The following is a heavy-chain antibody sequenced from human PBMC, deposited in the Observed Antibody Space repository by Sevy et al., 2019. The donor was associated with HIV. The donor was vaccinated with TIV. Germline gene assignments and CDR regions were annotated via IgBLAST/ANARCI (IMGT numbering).Heavy chain of an antibody. CDR2: FDPEDGET. D-gene: IGHD3-22*01. J-gene: IGHJ4*02. CDR3: AKTKDYYDGSGYPFDD. V-gene: IGHV1-24*01. Sequence: ASVKVSCKVSGYTLTQLSMHWVRQAPGEGPEWMGTFDPEDGETMYAQKFQGRVIMTEDTSTDTAYMELSSLRSEDTAFYYCAKTKDYYDGSGYPFDDWGQGTLVTVSS. CDR1: GYTLTQLS.